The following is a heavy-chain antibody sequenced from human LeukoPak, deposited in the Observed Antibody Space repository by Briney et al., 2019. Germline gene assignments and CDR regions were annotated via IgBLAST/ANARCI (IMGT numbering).Heavy chain of an antibody. CDR2: ISSSSSYI. D-gene: IGHD3-10*01. CDR3: ARDYYGSGSYFDY. Sequence: GGSLRLSCATSGFTFSNNWMHWVRQAPGKGLEWVSSISSSSSYIYYADSVKGRFTISRDNAKNSLYLQMNSLRAEDTAVYYCARDYYGSGSYFDYWGQGTLVTVSS. CDR1: GFTFSNNW. J-gene: IGHJ4*02. V-gene: IGHV3-21*01.